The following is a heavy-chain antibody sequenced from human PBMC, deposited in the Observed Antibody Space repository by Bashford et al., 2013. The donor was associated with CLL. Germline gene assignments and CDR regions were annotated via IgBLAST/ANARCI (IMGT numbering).Heavy chain of an antibody. CDR2: INHSGST. V-gene: IGHV4-34*01. CDR1: WVLQWLL. Sequence: SETPVPHLRCLWWVLQWLLLELDPPAPQGRGWSGLGEINHSGSTNYNPSLKSRVTISVDTSKNQFSLKLSSVTAADTAVYYCARGPMIVVVINPGEPYYYYYYGMDVWGQGTTVTVSS. D-gene: IGHD3-22*01. J-gene: IGHJ6*02. CDR3: ARGPMIVVVINPGEPYYYYYYGMDV.